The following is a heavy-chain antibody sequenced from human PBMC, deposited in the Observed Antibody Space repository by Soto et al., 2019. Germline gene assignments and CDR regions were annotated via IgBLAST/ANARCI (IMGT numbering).Heavy chain of an antibody. Sequence: EVHLEESGGGLVQPGGSLRLSCAASGFSLSPYWMHWLRQVPGRGLEWVARLSSDGFGAAYADSVKGRFFISRDIARNTLSLQMNSLRADDTAVYYCARDLGGPDYWGRGTSVTVSS. CDR3: ARDLGGPDY. V-gene: IGHV3-74*03. CDR2: LSSDGFGA. D-gene: IGHD3-16*01. CDR1: GFSLSPYW. J-gene: IGHJ4*02.